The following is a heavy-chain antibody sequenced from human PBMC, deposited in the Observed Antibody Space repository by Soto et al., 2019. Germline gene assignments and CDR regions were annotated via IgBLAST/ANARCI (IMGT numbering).Heavy chain of an antibody. V-gene: IGHV4-59*01. CDR2: IYRSGTT. D-gene: IGHD5-18*01. CDR1: GGSISNYY. Sequence: PSETLSLTCTVSGGSISNYYWSWIRQSPGKGLEWIANIYRSGTTNYNLSLKGRVSISIDSSKNQVSLRLKSVTAADTAVYYCARGGYRTLAWFDPWGQGTLVTVSS. CDR3: ARGGYRTLAWFDP. J-gene: IGHJ5*02.